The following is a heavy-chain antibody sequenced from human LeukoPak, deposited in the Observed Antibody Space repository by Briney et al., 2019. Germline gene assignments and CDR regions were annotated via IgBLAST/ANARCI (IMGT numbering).Heavy chain of an antibody. V-gene: IGHV4-4*02. CDR3: ARDSYYFGSGSDNTPYNWFDP. Sequence: PSETLSLTCAVSRGSISSNNWWSWVRQPPGKRLEGIAEIYHSGSTNYNPSLKSRVTISVDKSKNQFSLKLSSVTAADTAMYYCARDSYYFGSGSDNTPYNWFDPWGQGTLVTVSS. CDR2: IYHSGST. CDR1: RGSISSNNW. J-gene: IGHJ5*02. D-gene: IGHD3-10*01.